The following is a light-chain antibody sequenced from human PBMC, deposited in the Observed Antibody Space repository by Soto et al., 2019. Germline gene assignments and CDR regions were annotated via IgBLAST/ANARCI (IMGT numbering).Light chain of an antibody. J-gene: IGKJ3*01. CDR3: QQFNGYTHT. Sequence: AIQLTQSPSSLSAYVGDRVTITCRTSQEVSSALAWYQQKPGKSPKLLIYGASSLESGVASRLSGSGSGTDFNLPTSSLQPEDFATYYCQQFNGYTHTCGPGPKVDI. V-gene: IGKV1-13*02. CDR2: GAS. CDR1: QEVSSA.